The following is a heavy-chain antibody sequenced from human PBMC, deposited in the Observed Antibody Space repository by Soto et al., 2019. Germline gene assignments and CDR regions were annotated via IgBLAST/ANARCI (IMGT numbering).Heavy chain of an antibody. CDR3: ATGRPYYDSSGGFDP. V-gene: IGHV1-24*01. D-gene: IGHD3-22*01. Sequence: ASVKVSCKVSGYTLTELSMHWVRQAPGKGLEWMGGFDPEDGETIYAQKLQGRVTMTEDTSTDTAYMELSSLRSEDTAVYYCATGRPYYDSSGGFDPWGQGTLVTVSS. J-gene: IGHJ5*02. CDR1: GYTLTELS. CDR2: FDPEDGET.